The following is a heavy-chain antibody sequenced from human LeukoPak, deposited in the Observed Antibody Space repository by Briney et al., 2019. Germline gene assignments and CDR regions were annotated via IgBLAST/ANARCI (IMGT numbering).Heavy chain of an antibody. V-gene: IGHV1-46*01. D-gene: IGHD3-10*01. J-gene: IGHJ4*02. CDR1: GYTFTSYY. CDR3: ARVIKSAYYYGSGSDGYDY. Sequence: ASVKVSCKASGYTFTSYYMHWVRQAPGQGLEWMGIINPSGGSTSYAQKFQGRVTMTRDTSTSTIYMELSSLRSEDTGVYYCARVIKSAYYYGSGSDGYDYWGQGTLVTVSS. CDR2: INPSGGST.